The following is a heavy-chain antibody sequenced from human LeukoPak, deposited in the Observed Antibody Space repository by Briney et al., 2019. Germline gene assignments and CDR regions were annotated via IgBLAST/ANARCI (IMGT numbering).Heavy chain of an antibody. CDR2: ISGSGGST. V-gene: IGHV3-23*01. Sequence: GGSLRLSCAASGFTFSSYAMSWVRQAPGKGLEWVSAISGSGGSTYYADSVKGRFTISRDNSKNAPYLQMNSLRAEDTAVYYCAKTPCSSTSCYTDYWGQGTLVTVSS. J-gene: IGHJ4*02. CDR1: GFTFSSYA. D-gene: IGHD2-2*02. CDR3: AKTPCSSTSCYTDY.